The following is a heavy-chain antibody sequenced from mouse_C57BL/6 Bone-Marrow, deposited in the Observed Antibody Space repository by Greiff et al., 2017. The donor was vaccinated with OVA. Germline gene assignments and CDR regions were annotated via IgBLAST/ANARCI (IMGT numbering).Heavy chain of an antibody. CDR3: ARPSYCGSSSWVAY. CDR1: GYTFTSYW. CDR2: LHPNSGSP. V-gene: IGHV1-64*01. D-gene: IGHD1-1*01. J-gene: IGHJ3*01. Sequence: QVQLQQPGAELVKPGALVKLSCKASGYTFTSYWMPWVKQRPGQGLEWIGMLHPNSGSPNYNEKFKSKATLTVDKSSSTAYMQLSSLTSEDSAVYYCARPSYCGSSSWVAYWGQRALATVSA.